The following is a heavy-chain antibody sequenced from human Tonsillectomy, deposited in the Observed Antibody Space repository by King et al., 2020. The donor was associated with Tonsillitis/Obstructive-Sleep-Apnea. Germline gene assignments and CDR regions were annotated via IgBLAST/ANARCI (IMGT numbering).Heavy chain of an antibody. D-gene: IGHD3-16*01. CDR2: IWYDGSNK. CDR3: ARWGDGRRFDY. Sequence: VQLVESGGGVVQPGRSLRLSCAASGFTFSSYGMYWVRQAPGKGLEWVAVIWYDGSNKYYVDSVKGRFTISRDNSKNMLWLQMNSLRAEDTGVYYCARWGDGRRFDYWGQGTLVTVSS. V-gene: IGHV3-33*01. J-gene: IGHJ4*02. CDR1: GFTFSSYG.